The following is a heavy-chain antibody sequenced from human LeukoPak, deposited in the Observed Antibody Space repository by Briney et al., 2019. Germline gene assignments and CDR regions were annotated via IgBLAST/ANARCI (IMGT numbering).Heavy chain of an antibody. Sequence: GGSLRLSCAASGFTFSDYHMSWVRQAPGKGLEWVGRIKTKTDGGTIDYAAPVKGRFTISRDDSENTLYLQMNSLKTEDTAVYYCTRDLSSWGQGTLVTVSS. V-gene: IGHV3-15*01. CDR1: GFTFSDYH. J-gene: IGHJ4*02. CDR2: IKTKTDGGTI. D-gene: IGHD2/OR15-2a*01. CDR3: TRDLSS.